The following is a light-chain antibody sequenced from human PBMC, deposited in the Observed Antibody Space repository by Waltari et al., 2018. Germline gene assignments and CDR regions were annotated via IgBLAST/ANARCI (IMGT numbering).Light chain of an antibody. CDR2: TAS. Sequence: IQMTQSPPALSASVGDRVAITCRASQSISDYLRWYQQKPGKAPRVLIYTASSLQRGVPTRFSGSGSGTEFTLTISTLQPEDAATYYCQQSYSSPWTFGQGTKVEIK. J-gene: IGKJ1*01. CDR3: QQSYSSPWT. CDR1: QSISDY. V-gene: IGKV1-39*01.